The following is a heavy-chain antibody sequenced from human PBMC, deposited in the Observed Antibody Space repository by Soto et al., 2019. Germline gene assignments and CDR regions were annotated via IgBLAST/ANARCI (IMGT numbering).Heavy chain of an antibody. CDR3: ARGTGSSWFDY. V-gene: IGHV1-3*01. D-gene: IGHD6-13*01. Sequence: ASVKVSCKASGYTFISHAIHWVRQAPGQGLEWMGWINAVSDNTKYSERFQGRVTITRDTSASTAYMDLSSLRSEDTAVYYCARGTGSSWFDYWGQ. J-gene: IGHJ4*02. CDR1: GYTFISHA. CDR2: INAVSDNT.